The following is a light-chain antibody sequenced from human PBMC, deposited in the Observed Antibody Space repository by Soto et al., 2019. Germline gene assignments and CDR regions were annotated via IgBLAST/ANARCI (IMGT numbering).Light chain of an antibody. CDR1: RSDVGSYNT. J-gene: IGLJ1*01. V-gene: IGLV2-14*03. Sequence: QSALTQPASVSGSPGQSIAISCTGTRSDVGSYNTVSWYQQYPGKAPKLMIHDVNNRPSGISDRFSGSKSGNTSSLTISGRQAEDEANYYFSSITSSTAYVFGTGTKLTVL. CDR3: SSITSSTAYV. CDR2: DVN.